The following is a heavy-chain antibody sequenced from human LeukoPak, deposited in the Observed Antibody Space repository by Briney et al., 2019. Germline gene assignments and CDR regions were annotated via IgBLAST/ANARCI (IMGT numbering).Heavy chain of an antibody. J-gene: IGHJ6*03. CDR3: ARAGWSYDYGGRYYYMDV. CDR1: GFTFSSYG. V-gene: IGHV3-30*02. CDR2: IRYDGSNK. D-gene: IGHD4-23*01. Sequence: GGSLRLSCAASGFTFSSYGMHWVRQAPGKGLEWVAFIRYDGSNKYYADSVKGRFTISRDNAKNSLYLQMNSLRAEDTAVYYCARAGWSYDYGGRYYYMDVWGKGTTVTVSS.